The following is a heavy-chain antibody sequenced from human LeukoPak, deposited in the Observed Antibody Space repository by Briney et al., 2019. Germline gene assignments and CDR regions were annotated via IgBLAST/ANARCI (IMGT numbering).Heavy chain of an antibody. CDR3: ARNLNTADDY. V-gene: IGHV3-48*01. CDR1: GFTFSDSS. J-gene: IGHJ4*02. D-gene: IGHD5-18*01. Sequence: GGSLRLSCTASGFTFSDSSMNWVRQAPGKGLEWLSYISSSSTTIYYADSVKGRFTISRDDAKNSLYLQMNSLRAADTAVYYCARNLNTADDYWGQGVLVTVSS. CDR2: ISSSSTTI.